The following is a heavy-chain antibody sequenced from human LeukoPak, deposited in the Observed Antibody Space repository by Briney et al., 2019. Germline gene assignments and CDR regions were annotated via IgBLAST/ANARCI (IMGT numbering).Heavy chain of an antibody. D-gene: IGHD3-3*01. J-gene: IGHJ2*01. Sequence: SQTLSLTCTVSGGSISSGSYYWSWIRQPAGKGLEWIGRIYTSGSTNYNPSLKSRVTISVDTSKNQFSLKLSSVTAADTAVYYCARVSDFWSGSYFHWYFDLWGRGTLVTVSS. CDR3: ARVSDFWSGSYFHWYFDL. CDR1: GGSISSGSYY. CDR2: IYTSGST. V-gene: IGHV4-61*02.